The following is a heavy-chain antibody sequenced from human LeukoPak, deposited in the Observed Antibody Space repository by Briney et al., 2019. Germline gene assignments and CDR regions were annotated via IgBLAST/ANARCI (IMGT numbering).Heavy chain of an antibody. CDR2: ISGSGDKT. Sequence: PGGSLRLSCTASGFTFQHHGMTWVRQAPGKGLEWVSSISGSGDKTSYADSMKGRFTISRDNSKDTLFLQMNSLRVEDTAMYFCAKNRRVHTTDYTDYWGQGTPVTVSS. V-gene: IGHV3-23*01. CDR3: AKNRRVHTTDYTDY. D-gene: IGHD4/OR15-4a*01. J-gene: IGHJ4*02. CDR1: GFTFQHHG.